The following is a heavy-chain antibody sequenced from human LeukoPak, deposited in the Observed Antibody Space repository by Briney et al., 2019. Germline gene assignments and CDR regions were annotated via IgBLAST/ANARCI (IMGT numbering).Heavy chain of an antibody. V-gene: IGHV4-30-4*07. CDR3: ARGDYYDSSGYFSYFDY. CDR1: GGYISSGGYS. D-gene: IGHD3-22*01. J-gene: IGHJ4*02. CDR2: IYYSGST. Sequence: SETLSLTCAVSGGYISSGGYSWSWIRQPPGKGLEWIGYIYYSGSTYYNPSLKSRVTISVDTSKNQFSLKLSSVTAADTAVYYCARGDYYDSSGYFSYFDYWGQGTLVTVSS.